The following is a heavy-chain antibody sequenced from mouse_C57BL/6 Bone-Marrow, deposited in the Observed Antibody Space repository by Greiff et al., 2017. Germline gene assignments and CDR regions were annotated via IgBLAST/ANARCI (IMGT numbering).Heavy chain of an antibody. D-gene: IGHD1-1*01. CDR2: IRNKANGYTT. J-gene: IGHJ1*03. CDR3: ARYKAYYGSSYWYFDV. CDR1: GFTFTDYY. Sequence: EVKLMESGGGLVQPGGSLSLSCAASGFTFTDYYMSWVRQPPGKALEWLGFIRNKANGYTTEYSASVKGRFTISRDNSQSILYLQMNALRAEDSATYYCARYKAYYGSSYWYFDVWGTGTTVTVSS. V-gene: IGHV7-3*01.